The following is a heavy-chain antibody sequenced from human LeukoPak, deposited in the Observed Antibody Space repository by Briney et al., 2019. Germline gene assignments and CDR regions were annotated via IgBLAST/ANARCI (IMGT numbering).Heavy chain of an antibody. CDR1: GYTFTGYY. Sequence: GASVKVSCKASGYTFTGYYMHWVRQAPGQGLEWMGRISPNSGGTNYAQKFQGRVTMTRDTSISTAYMELSSLRSDDTAVYYCARDGTAAKFDPWDQGTLVTVSS. J-gene: IGHJ5*02. CDR2: ISPNSGGT. CDR3: ARDGTAAKFDP. V-gene: IGHV1-2*06. D-gene: IGHD6-13*01.